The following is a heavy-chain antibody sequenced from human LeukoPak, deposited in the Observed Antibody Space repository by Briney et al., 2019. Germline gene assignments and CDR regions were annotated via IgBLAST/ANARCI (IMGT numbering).Heavy chain of an antibody. Sequence: GGSLRISCAASGFTFSSYSMNWVRQAPGKGLEWVSHISSSNNTKYYADSVKGRFTISRDNAKNSLYLQMNSLRDEDTAVYFCAGGDGWFGELLSFDYWGQGTLVTVSS. CDR1: GFTFSSYS. V-gene: IGHV3-48*02. CDR2: ISSSNNTK. CDR3: AGGDGWFGELLSFDY. J-gene: IGHJ4*02. D-gene: IGHD3-10*01.